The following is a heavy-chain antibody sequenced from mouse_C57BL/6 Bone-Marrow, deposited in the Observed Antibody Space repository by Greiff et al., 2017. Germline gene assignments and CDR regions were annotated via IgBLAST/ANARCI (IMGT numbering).Heavy chain of an antibody. CDR1: GYSITSGYY. J-gene: IGHJ3*01. CDR3: ARKSYYEYDVPIAY. Sequence: EVQLQESGPGLVKPSQSLSLTCSVTGYSITSGYYWNWIRQFPGNKLEWMGYISYDGSNNYNPSLKNRISIPRETYTYKFFQKLNSVTTEDTATFYCARKSYYEYDVPIAYWGQGTLVTVSA. CDR2: ISYDGSN. D-gene: IGHD2-4*01. V-gene: IGHV3-6*01.